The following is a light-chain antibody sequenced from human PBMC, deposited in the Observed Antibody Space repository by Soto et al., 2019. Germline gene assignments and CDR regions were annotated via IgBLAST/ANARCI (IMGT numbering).Light chain of an antibody. CDR3: QQYNKWPPYT. CDR1: QSVSSN. CDR2: GAF. J-gene: IGKJ2*01. V-gene: IGKV3-15*01. Sequence: EIVMTQSPANLSVSPGERATLSCRASQSVSSNLAWYQQKPGQGPRLLIYGAFTRATSIPARFSGSGSATEFTLTINSLQSEDFAVYSCQQYNKWPPYTFGQGTKLEIE.